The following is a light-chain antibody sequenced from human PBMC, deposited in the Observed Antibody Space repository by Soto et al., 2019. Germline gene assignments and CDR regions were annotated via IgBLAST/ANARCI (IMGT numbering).Light chain of an antibody. CDR1: QDIANY. CDR2: AAS. V-gene: IGKV1-27*01. Sequence: DIQMTQSPSSLSASVGDRVTISCRASQDIANYLAWYQQKPGKVPKLLIYAASTLQSGVPSRFSGSGSGTDFTLTIISLQPEDVATYYFQKYIRAPFTFGPGTEVDIK. CDR3: QKYIRAPFT. J-gene: IGKJ3*01.